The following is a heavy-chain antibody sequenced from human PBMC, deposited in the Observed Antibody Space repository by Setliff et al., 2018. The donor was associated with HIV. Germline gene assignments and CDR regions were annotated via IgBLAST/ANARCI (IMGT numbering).Heavy chain of an antibody. CDR3: ARHVARFDYDTGGYYVSHFDY. CDR2: ISYTGTT. D-gene: IGHD3-22*01. CDR1: GGSISNYY. Sequence: SETLSLTCTVSGGSISNYYWSWIRQPPGKGLEWIGYISYTGTTKYNPSLKSRVTVSVDTSKNQFSVRLSSVSAADTAVYFCARHVARFDYDTGGYYVSHFDYWGQGTQVTVSS. V-gene: IGHV4-59*01. J-gene: IGHJ4*02.